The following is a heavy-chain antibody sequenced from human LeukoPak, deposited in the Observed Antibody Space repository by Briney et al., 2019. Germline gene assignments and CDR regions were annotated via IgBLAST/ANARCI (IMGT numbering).Heavy chain of an antibody. CDR3: ARDHYDSSGYYIVDY. J-gene: IGHJ4*02. CDR1: GGSISGSNYY. V-gene: IGHV4-61*02. Sequence: SSETLSLTCTVSGGSISGSNYYWSWIRQPAGKGLEWIGRIYTSGSTNYNPSLKSRVTMSVDTSKNQFSLKLSSVTAADTAVYYCARDHYDSSGYYIVDYWGQGTLVTVSS. D-gene: IGHD3-22*01. CDR2: IYTSGST.